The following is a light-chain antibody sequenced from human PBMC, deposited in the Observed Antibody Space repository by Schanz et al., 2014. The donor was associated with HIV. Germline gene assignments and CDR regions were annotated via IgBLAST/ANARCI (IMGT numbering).Light chain of an antibody. CDR1: QSVTSN. CDR3: QHYGDSRGT. J-gene: IGKJ4*01. V-gene: IGKV3-20*01. CDR2: ATS. Sequence: EIVLTQSPGSLSLSPGGRATLSCRASQSVTSNLAWYQQKPGQAPRLLIYATSFRATGIPDRFSGSGSGTDFTLTISRLEPEDFAVYYCQHYGDSRGTFGGGTKVDFK.